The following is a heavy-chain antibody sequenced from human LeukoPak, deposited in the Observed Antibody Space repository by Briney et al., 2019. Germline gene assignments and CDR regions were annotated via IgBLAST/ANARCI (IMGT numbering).Heavy chain of an antibody. D-gene: IGHD1-14*01. CDR3: ARHRNWYFDL. Sequence: SETLSLTCTVSGGSISGYFWSWIRQPPGQGLEWIGYIYDSSTSYNPSLKSRVTISVETSKNQFSLKLNSVTAADTAVYYCARHRNWYFDLWGRGTLVTVSS. CDR1: GGSISGYF. V-gene: IGHV4-59*08. CDR2: IYDSST. J-gene: IGHJ2*01.